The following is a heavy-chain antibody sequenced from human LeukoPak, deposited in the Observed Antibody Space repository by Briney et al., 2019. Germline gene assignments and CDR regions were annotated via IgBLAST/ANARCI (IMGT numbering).Heavy chain of an antibody. CDR2: IRNKANSYTT. CDR1: GFTLSDHY. J-gene: IGHJ4*02. V-gene: IGHV3-72*01. CDR3: ARLSSGYYDSSGY. D-gene: IGHD3-22*01. Sequence: GGSLRLSCAASGFTLSDHYMDWVRQAPGKGVEWVGRIRNKANSYTTIYAASVKGRFTISRDDSQNSLYLQMNSLKTEDTALYYCARLSSGYYDSSGYWGQGTLVTVSS.